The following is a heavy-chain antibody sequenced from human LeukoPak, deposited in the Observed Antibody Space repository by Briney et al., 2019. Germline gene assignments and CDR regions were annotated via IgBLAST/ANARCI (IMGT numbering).Heavy chain of an antibody. CDR3: ARTVVISATSWFDP. V-gene: IGHV4-39*07. J-gene: IGHJ5*02. CDR2: IYYSGST. CDR1: GGSISSSSYY. D-gene: IGHD2-15*01. Sequence: SETLSLTCTVSGGSISSSSYYWGWIRQPPGKGLEWIGSIYYSGSTYYNPSLKSRVTISVDTSKNQFSLKLSSVTAADTAVYYCARTVVISATSWFDPWGQGTLVTVSS.